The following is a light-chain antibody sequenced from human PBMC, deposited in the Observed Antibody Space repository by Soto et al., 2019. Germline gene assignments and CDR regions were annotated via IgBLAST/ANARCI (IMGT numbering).Light chain of an antibody. Sequence: QSVLTQPASVYGSPRQSITISKTGTSRDVGGYNYVSWYQQHPGKAPKLMIYDVRNRPSGVSNRFSGSKSVNTASLTISGLQAEDEADYYCSSYTTISTYVFGTGTKVTVL. J-gene: IGLJ1*01. V-gene: IGLV2-14*01. CDR2: DVR. CDR1: SRDVGGYNY. CDR3: SSYTTISTYV.